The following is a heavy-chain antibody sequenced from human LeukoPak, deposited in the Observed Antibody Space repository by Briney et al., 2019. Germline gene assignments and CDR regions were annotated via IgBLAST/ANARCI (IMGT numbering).Heavy chain of an antibody. D-gene: IGHD6-19*01. Sequence: SETLSLTCAVYGGSFSGYYWSWIRQPAGKGLEWIGRIYTSGSTNYNPSLKSRVTMSVDTSKNQFSLKLSSVTAADTAVYYCARDRGAVAGYVFDYWGQGTLVTVSS. CDR1: GGSFSGYY. J-gene: IGHJ4*02. V-gene: IGHV4-59*10. CDR3: ARDRGAVAGYVFDY. CDR2: IYTSGST.